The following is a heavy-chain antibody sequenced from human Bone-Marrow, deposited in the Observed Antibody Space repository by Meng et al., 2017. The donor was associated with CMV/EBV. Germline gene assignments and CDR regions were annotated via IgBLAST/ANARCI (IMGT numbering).Heavy chain of an antibody. Sequence: SGPTLVKPTPTLTLTCTFSGFSLSTSGMCVSWVRQPPGKALEWLALIDWDDDKYYSTSLKTRLTISKDTSKNQVVLTMTNMDPVDTATYYCARGYCSSTTWGDNWFDPWGQGTLVTVSS. V-gene: IGHV2-70*20. CDR1: GFSLSTSGMC. CDR2: IDWDDDK. J-gene: IGHJ5*02. CDR3: ARGYCSSTTWGDNWFDP. D-gene: IGHD2-2*01.